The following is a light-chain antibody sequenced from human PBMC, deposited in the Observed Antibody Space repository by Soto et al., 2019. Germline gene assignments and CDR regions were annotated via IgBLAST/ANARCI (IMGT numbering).Light chain of an antibody. CDR1: SSDVGGYNY. V-gene: IGLV2-14*01. Sequence: ALTHPASVSGSPGQAITISCTGTSSDVGGYNYVSWYQQHPGKAPKLMIYDVSNRPSGVSNRFSGSKSGNTASLTISGLQAEDEADYYCSSYTRSSTLYVFGTGTKVTVL. CDR3: SSYTRSSTLYV. CDR2: DVS. J-gene: IGLJ1*01.